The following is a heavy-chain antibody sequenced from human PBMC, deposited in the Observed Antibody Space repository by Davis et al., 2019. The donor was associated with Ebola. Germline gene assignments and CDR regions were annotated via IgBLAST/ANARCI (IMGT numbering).Heavy chain of an antibody. CDR1: GFTFSTYS. Sequence: GGSLRLSCAASGFTFSTYSMSWVRQAPGKGLEWVSSISSDSDYIYYADSAKGRFTISRDNAKNSLYLQMNSLRAEDTAVYYCARGQNYYYGMDVWGKGTTVTVSS. J-gene: IGHJ6*04. V-gene: IGHV3-21*01. CDR2: ISSDSDYI. CDR3: ARGQNYYYGMDV.